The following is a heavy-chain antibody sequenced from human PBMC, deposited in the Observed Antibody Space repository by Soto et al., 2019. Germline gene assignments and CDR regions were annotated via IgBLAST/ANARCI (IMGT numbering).Heavy chain of an antibody. Sequence: ASVKVSCKASGYTFTSYAMHWVRQAPGQRLERMGWINAGNGNTKYSQKFQGRVTITRDTSASTAYMELSSLRSEDTAVYYCSIAGKFVRQGELPYFDYWGQGTLVTVSS. V-gene: IGHV1-3*01. CDR2: INAGNGNT. CDR3: SIAGKFVRQGELPYFDY. J-gene: IGHJ4*02. D-gene: IGHD1-26*01. CDR1: GYTFTSYA.